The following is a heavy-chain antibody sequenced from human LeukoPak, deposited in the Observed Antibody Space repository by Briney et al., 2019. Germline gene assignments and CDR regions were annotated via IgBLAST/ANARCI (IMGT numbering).Heavy chain of an antibody. V-gene: IGHV1-18*01. J-gene: IGHJ4*02. CDR3: ARVYVFYGDYGHEFDY. CDR2: ISAYNGNT. D-gene: IGHD4-17*01. CDR1: GYTFTSYG. Sequence: EASVKVSCKASGYTFTSYGISWVRQAPGQGLEWMGWISAYNGNTNYAQKLQGRVTMTTDTSTSTAYMELSSLRSEDTAVYYCARVYVFYGDYGHEFDYWGQGTLVTVSS.